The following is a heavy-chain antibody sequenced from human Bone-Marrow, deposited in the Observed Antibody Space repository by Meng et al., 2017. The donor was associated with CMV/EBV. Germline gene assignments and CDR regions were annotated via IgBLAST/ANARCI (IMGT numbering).Heavy chain of an antibody. J-gene: IGHJ6*02. CDR3: AKKEAAAGVFYYGMDV. D-gene: IGHD6-13*01. CDR2: ISYDGSNK. Sequence: GESLKISCAASGFTFSSYAMHWVRQAPGKGLEWVAVISYDGSNKYYADSVKGRFTISRDNSKNTLYLQMNSLRAEDTAVYYCAKKEAAAGVFYYGMDVWGQGTTVTVSS. CDR1: GFTFSSYA. V-gene: IGHV3-30-3*01.